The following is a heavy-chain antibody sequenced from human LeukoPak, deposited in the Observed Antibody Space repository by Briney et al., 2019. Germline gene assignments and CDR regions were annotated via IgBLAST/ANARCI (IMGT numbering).Heavy chain of an antibody. CDR2: IIPIFGRA. V-gene: IGHV1-69*05. CDR1: GGTFSSYA. Sequence: GASVKVSCKASGGTFSSYAISWVRQPPGQGLEWMGGIIPIFGRANYAQKFQGRVTITTDESTSTAYMELSSLRSEDTAGYYCARQFGSGWYNFDYWGRGTQVTVSS. CDR3: ARQFGSGWYNFDY. J-gene: IGHJ4*02. D-gene: IGHD6-19*01.